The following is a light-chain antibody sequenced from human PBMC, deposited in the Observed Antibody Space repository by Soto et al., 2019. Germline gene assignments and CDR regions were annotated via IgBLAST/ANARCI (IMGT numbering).Light chain of an antibody. J-gene: IGKJ5*01. CDR1: QSISSSF. CDR2: GAS. Sequence: EIVLTQSPGILSLSPGKIASLYCGASQSISSSFLAWYQQKPGQAPRLLIYGASSRATGIPDRFSGTGSETDFTLTISRLEPEDFAVYYCQQYDNSPITLGQGTRLEIK. CDR3: QQYDNSPIT. V-gene: IGKV3-20*01.